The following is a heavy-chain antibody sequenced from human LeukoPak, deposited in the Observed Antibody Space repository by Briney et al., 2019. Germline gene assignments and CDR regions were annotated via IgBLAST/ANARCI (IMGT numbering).Heavy chain of an antibody. CDR3: ARWAVAGYYYYGMDV. CDR2: INHSGST. D-gene: IGHD6-19*01. Sequence: SETLSLTCAVYGGSFSGYYWSWIRQPPGKGLEWIGEINHSGSTNYNPSLKSRVTISVDTSKNQFSLKLSSVTAADTAVYYCARWAVAGYYYYGMDVWGQGTTVTVSS. V-gene: IGHV4-34*01. J-gene: IGHJ6*02. CDR1: GGSFSGYY.